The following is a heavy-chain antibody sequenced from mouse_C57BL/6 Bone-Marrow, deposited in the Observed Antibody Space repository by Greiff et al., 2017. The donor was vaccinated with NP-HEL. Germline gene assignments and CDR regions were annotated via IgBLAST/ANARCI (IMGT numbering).Heavy chain of an antibody. CDR1: GYTFTDYY. CDR2: INPNNGGT. J-gene: IGHJ1*03. CDR3: ARSSDV. Sequence: EVQLQQSGPELVKPGASVKISCKASGYTFTDYYMNWVKQSHGKSLEWIGDINPNNGGTSYNQKFKGKATLTVDKSSSTAYMELRSLTSEDSAVYYCARSSDVWGTGTTVTVSS. V-gene: IGHV1-26*01.